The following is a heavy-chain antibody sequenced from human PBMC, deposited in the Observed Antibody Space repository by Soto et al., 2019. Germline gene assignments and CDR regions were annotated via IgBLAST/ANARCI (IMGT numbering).Heavy chain of an antibody. CDR1: GCTFTGYY. J-gene: IGHJ4*02. V-gene: IGHV1-2*04. D-gene: IGHD2-15*01. Sequence: ASVKVSCKASGCTFTGYYMHWVRQAPGQGLEWMGWINPNSGGTNYAQKFQGWVTMTRDTSISTAYMELSRLRSDDTAVYYCARGELGYCSGGSCYSTYYFDYWGQGTLVTVSS. CDR2: INPNSGGT. CDR3: ARGELGYCSGGSCYSTYYFDY.